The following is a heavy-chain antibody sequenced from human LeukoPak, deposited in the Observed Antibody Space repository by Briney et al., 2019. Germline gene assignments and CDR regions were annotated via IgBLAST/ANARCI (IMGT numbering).Heavy chain of an antibody. D-gene: IGHD6-19*01. J-gene: IGHJ3*02. CDR2: IYPGDSDT. CDR3: ARLVAVAGLNDAFDI. V-gene: IGHV5-51*01. CDR1: GYSFTNYW. Sequence: GESLKISCKGSGYSFTNYWIGWVRQMPEKGLEWMGIIYPGDSDTTYSPSFQGQVTISADKSISTAYLQWSNLKATDTAMYYCARLVAVAGLNDAFDIWGQGTMVTVSS.